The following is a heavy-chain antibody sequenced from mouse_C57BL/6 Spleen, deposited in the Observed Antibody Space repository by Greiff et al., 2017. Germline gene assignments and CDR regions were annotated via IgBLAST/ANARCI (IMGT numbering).Heavy chain of an antibody. J-gene: IGHJ1*03. CDR1: GYTFTSYW. CDR3: ARSDGSRHFDV. D-gene: IGHD1-1*01. V-gene: IGHV1-69*01. CDR2: IDPSDSYT. Sequence: VQLQQPGAELVMPGASVKLSCKASGYTFTSYWMHWVKQRPGQGLAWIGEIDPSDSYTNYNQKFKGKSTLTVDKSSSTAYMQLSSLTSEDSAVYYCARSDGSRHFDVWGTGTTVTVSS.